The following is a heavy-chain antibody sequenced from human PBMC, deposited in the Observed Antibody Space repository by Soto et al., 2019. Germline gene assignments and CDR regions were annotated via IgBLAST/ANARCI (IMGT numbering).Heavy chain of an antibody. V-gene: IGHV3-13*01. CDR2: IGKAGDT. CDR1: GFTFSRYD. Sequence: EVQLVESGGDLVQPGGSLRLSCTASGFTFSRYDFHWVRQTTGKGLEWVSAIGKAGDTYYAGSVKGRFTISRENAKNSLYLQMNTLSAGDTAVYYCTRGAAGIDYWGQGTLVTVSS. CDR3: TRGAAGIDY. J-gene: IGHJ4*02. D-gene: IGHD3-16*01.